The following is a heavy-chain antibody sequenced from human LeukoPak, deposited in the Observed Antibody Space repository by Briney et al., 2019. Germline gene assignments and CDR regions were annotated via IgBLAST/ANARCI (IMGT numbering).Heavy chain of an antibody. CDR1: GYTSTSYD. CDR2: MNPNSGNT. Sequence: ASVKVSCKASGYTSTSYDINWVRQATGQGLEWMGWMNPNSGNTGYAQKFQGRVTMTRNTSISTAYMELSSLRSEDTAVYYCARVRSAPGIYYYYYGMDVWGQGTTVTVSS. CDR3: ARVRSAPGIYYYYYGMDV. J-gene: IGHJ6*02. V-gene: IGHV1-8*01. D-gene: IGHD3-3*01.